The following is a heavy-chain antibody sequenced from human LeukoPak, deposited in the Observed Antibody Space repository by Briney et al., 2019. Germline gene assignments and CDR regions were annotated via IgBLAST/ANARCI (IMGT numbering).Heavy chain of an antibody. CDR3: ARQRYYYDSSGPYFDY. J-gene: IGHJ4*02. CDR1: GFPISSNY. V-gene: IGHV3-53*01. D-gene: IGHD3-22*01. Sequence: GSLRLSCAASGFPISSNYMSWVRQGPGKGLEWVSLIYSGGYTYYADSVKGRFTISRDNSKNTLYLQMNSLRGEDTAVYYCARQRYYYDSSGPYFDYWGQGTLVTVSS. CDR2: IYSGGYT.